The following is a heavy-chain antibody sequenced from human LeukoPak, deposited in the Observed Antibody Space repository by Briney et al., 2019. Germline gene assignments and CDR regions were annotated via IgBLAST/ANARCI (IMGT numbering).Heavy chain of an antibody. J-gene: IGHJ4*02. CDR2: ISSSGSTK. D-gene: IGHD6-19*01. CDR1: GFTFSNYG. Sequence: GGSLRLSCAASGFTFSNYGMHWVRQAPGKGLEWVSYISSSGSTKNYADSVKGRFIISRDNAKNSLYLQMNSLRDEDTAVYYCASRIAAGSGWDYWGQGTLVTVSS. CDR3: ASRIAAGSGWDY. V-gene: IGHV3-48*02.